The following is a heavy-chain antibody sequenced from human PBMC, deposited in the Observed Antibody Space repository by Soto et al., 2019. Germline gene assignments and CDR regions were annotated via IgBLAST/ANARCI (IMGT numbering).Heavy chain of an antibody. D-gene: IGHD1-26*01. Sequence: QVQLVQSGPEVKKPGASVKVSCKGSGYTFSNYGVTWVRQAPEQGLERLGWVSAYNRNTDYAPKFEDRATMTIYTSTNTAYSELRGLTPDATAVYYCAGERRWDPLLSWGQGTL. J-gene: IGHJ4*02. CDR2: VSAYNRNT. CDR1: GYTFSNYG. V-gene: IGHV1-18*01. CDR3: AGERRWDPLLS.